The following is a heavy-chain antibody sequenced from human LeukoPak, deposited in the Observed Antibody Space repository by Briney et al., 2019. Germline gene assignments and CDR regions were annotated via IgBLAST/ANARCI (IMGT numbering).Heavy chain of an antibody. D-gene: IGHD2-21*02. Sequence: GASVKVSCKASGGTFSSYAISWVRQAPGQGLEWMGGIIPIFGTANYAQKFQGRVTITADESTSTAYMELSSLRSEDTAVYYCARGCGGDCPNAECFQHWGQGTLVTVSS. CDR2: IIPIFGTA. CDR1: GGTFSSYA. CDR3: ARGCGGDCPNAECFQH. J-gene: IGHJ1*01. V-gene: IGHV1-69*13.